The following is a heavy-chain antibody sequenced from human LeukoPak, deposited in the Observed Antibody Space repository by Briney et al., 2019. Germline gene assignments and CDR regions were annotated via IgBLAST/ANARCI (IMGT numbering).Heavy chain of an antibody. CDR1: GFTFSNHW. J-gene: IGHJ4*02. V-gene: IGHV3-7*01. Sequence: PGGSLTLSCAASGFTFSNHWMTWVRQAPGKGLEWVANIKNDGAVKNYVDSVKGRFTISRDNAKNSLYLQMNSLRAEDTAVYYCAKDSYSKGDFWGQGVLVTVSS. CDR2: IKNDGAVK. CDR3: AKDSYSKGDF. D-gene: IGHD6-13*01.